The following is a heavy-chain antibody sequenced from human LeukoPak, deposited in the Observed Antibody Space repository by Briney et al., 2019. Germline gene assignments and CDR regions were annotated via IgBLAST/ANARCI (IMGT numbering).Heavy chain of an antibody. CDR1: GGSISSYY. CDR3: ASGGGYSSSWYVPWFDP. CDR2: IYYSGST. Sequence: SETLSLTCTVSGGSISSYYWSWIRQPPGKGLEWIGYIYYSGSTSYNPSLKSRVTISVDTSKNQFSLRLSSVTAADTAVYYCASGGGYSSSWYVPWFDPWGQGTLVTVSS. V-gene: IGHV4-59*01. J-gene: IGHJ5*02. D-gene: IGHD6-13*01.